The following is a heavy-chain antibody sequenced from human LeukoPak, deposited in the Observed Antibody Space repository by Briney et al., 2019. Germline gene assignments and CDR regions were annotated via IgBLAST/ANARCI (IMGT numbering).Heavy chain of an antibody. CDR2: ISAYNGNT. J-gene: IGHJ4*02. CDR1: GYTFTSYG. V-gene: IGHV1-18*01. D-gene: IGHD6-19*01. Sequence: ASVKVSCKASGYTFTSYGISWVRQAPGQGLEWMGWISAYNGNTNYAQKLQGRVTMTTDTSTSTAYMELRSLRSDDTAVYYCARGREEKYSSGMLYYFDFWGEGTLVTVSS. CDR3: ARGREEKYSSGMLYYFDF.